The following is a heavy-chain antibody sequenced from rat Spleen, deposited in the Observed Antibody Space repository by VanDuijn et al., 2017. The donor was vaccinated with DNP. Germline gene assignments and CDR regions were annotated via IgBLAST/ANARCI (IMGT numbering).Heavy chain of an antibody. V-gene: IGHV5S10*01. CDR1: GFTFSNYY. CDR2: IFYAGTTT. J-gene: IGHJ2*01. CDR3: ATYYVFNSYFFDY. Sequence: EVQLVESGGGLVQPGRSLKLSCAASGFTFSNYYMAWVSQAPKKGLEWVATIFYAGTTTYYRGSVKVRFTISRDNENGTLYLQMDNLRSEDTATYFCATYYVFNSYFFDYWGQGVMVTVSS. D-gene: IGHD1-3*01.